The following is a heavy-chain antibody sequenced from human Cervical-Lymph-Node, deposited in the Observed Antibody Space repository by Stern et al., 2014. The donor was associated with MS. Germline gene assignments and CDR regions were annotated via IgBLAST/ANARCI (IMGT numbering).Heavy chain of an antibody. CDR2: ISYDGGTD. CDR1: GFTFSNFG. J-gene: IGHJ3*01. Sequence: QVQLVQSGGGVVQPGRSLRLSCAASGFTFSNFGMHWVRPAPGKGPAWVTLISYDGGTDDYAGLLQGRCTISRDDSKNKVYLQLDSLRPEDTAVYYCAKGRTVAGKGVGAFDVWGQGTLVTVSS. V-gene: IGHV3-30*18. CDR3: AKGRTVAGKGVGAFDV. D-gene: IGHD6-19*01.